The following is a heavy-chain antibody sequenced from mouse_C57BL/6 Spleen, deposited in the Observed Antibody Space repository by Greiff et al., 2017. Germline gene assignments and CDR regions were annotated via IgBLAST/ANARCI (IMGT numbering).Heavy chain of an antibody. CDR1: GYTFTSYW. J-gene: IGHJ2*01. D-gene: IGHD2-5*01. CDR2: IDPNSGGT. Sequence: QVHVKQSGAELVKPGASVKLSCKASGYTFTSYWMHWVKQRPGRGLEWIGRIDPNSGGTKYNEKFKSKATLTVDKPSSTAYMQLSSLTSEDSAVYYCARVHYSNYGGNYWGQGTTLTVSS. CDR3: ARVHYSNYGGNY. V-gene: IGHV1-72*01.